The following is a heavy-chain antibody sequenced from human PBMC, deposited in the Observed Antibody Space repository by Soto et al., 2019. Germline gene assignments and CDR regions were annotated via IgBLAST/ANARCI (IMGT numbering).Heavy chain of an antibody. D-gene: IGHD6-19*01. CDR1: GFTFSSYA. CDR3: AKDIRVAVADHDAFDI. Sequence: GGSLRLSCAASGFTFSSYAMSWVRQAPGKGLEWVSAISGSGGSTYYADSVKGRFTISRDNSKNTLYLQMNSLRAEDTAVYYCAKDIRVAVADHDAFDIWGQGTMVTVSS. J-gene: IGHJ3*02. CDR2: ISGSGGST. V-gene: IGHV3-23*01.